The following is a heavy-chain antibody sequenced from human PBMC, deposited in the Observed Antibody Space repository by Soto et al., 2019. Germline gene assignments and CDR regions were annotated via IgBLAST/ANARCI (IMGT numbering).Heavy chain of an antibody. CDR3: ARQGFGPLHGLVDV. J-gene: IGHJ6*02. V-gene: IGHV4-59*08. CDR2: VHHSWGS. Sequence: QVQLQESGPGLVKPSETLSLSCTVSGGSISSYYWSWFRQSPGKRMEWIGYVHHSWGSSYNHSLQSQVAISLDSSKSQFSLKVTSVTATDTAVYYCARQGFGPLHGLVDVWGQGTTVTVSS. D-gene: IGHD3-10*01. CDR1: GGSISSYY.